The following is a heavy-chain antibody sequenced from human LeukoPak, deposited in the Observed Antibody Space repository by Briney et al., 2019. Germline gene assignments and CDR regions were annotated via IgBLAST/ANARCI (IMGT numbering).Heavy chain of an antibody. CDR2: ISSNNSTI. J-gene: IGHJ6*03. Sequence: GGSLRLSCAASGFSFSSYGMNWVRQAPGKGLEWVSYISSNNSTIDYADSVKGRFTISRDNAKNSLYLQMNSLRAEDTAVYYCARANDNYYYYYMDVWGKGTTVTISS. CDR3: ARANDNYYYYYMDV. V-gene: IGHV3-48*04. D-gene: IGHD3-9*01. CDR1: GFSFSSYG.